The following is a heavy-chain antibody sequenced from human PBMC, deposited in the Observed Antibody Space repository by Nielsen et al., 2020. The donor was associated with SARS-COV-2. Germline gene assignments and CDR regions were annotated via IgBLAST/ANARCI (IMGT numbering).Heavy chain of an antibody. CDR1: GFTFSNAW. Sequence: GESLKISCAASGFTFSNAWMSWVRQAPGKGLEWVANIKQDGSEKYYVESVRGRFTISRDNAKRSLYLQMNSLRAEDTAVYYCARDSSGWYALTTYYYYGMDVWGQGTTVTVSS. V-gene: IGHV3-7*01. CDR2: IKQDGSEK. CDR3: ARDSSGWYALTTYYYYGMDV. D-gene: IGHD6-19*01. J-gene: IGHJ6*02.